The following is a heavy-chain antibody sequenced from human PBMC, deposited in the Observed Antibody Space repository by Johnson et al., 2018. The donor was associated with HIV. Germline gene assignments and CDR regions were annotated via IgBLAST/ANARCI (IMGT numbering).Heavy chain of an antibody. CDR1: GFTFSDYY. V-gene: IGHV3-11*04. D-gene: IGHD6-13*01. Sequence: QVQLVESGGGLVQPGGSLRLSCAASGFTFSDYYMSWIRQAPGKGLEWVSYISSSGSTIYYADSVTGRFTISRDNAKNSLYLQMNSLRAEDTAVYYCASITTIAAAGRGAFDIWGQGTMVTVSS. CDR2: ISSSGSTI. CDR3: ASITTIAAAGRGAFDI. J-gene: IGHJ3*02.